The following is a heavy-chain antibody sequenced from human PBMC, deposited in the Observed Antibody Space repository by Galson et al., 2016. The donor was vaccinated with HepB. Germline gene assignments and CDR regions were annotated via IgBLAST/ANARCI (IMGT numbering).Heavy chain of an antibody. J-gene: IGHJ6*02. D-gene: IGHD4-17*01. CDR2: INGGGSST. Sequence: SLRLSCAASGFTFSRYWMHWVRQAPGKGLVWVSRINGGGSSTIYADSVKGRFTISRDNAKNTVDLQMNSLRAEDTAVYYCVREDYGDDPIYYYYYGMDVWGQGTTVTVSS. CDR3: VREDYGDDPIYYYYYGMDV. CDR1: GFTFSRYW. V-gene: IGHV3-74*01.